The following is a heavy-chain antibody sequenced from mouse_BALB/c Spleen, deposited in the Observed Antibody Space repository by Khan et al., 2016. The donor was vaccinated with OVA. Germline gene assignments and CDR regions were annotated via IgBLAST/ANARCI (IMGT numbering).Heavy chain of an antibody. J-gene: IGHJ3*01. CDR2: INPYNGGT. D-gene: IGHD2-13*01. CDR3: VRTASYGDYVEAWFAY. Sequence: EVQLQESGPELVKPGASMKMSCKASGYSFTGYTMTWVKQSHVKNLEWIGLINPYNGGTAYNHKFRGKSTLTVDNSSNTAYMELLSLTSEDSAVYDCVRTASYGDYVEAWFAYWGQGTLVTVSA. CDR1: GYSFTGYT. V-gene: IGHV1-37*01.